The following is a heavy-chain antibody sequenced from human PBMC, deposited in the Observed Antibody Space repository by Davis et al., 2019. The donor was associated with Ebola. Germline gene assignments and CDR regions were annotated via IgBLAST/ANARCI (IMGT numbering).Heavy chain of an antibody. CDR2: IKSKTDGGTT. CDR1: GFTFSNAW. J-gene: IGHJ4*02. V-gene: IGHV3-15*07. Sequence: GESLKISCAASGFTFSNAWMNWVRQAPGKGLEWVGRIKSKTDGGTTDYAAPVKGRFTISRDDSKNTLYLQMNSLKTEDTAVYYCTTEAVYYYDSSGFCDYWGQGTLVTVSS. D-gene: IGHD3-22*01. CDR3: TTEAVYYYDSSGFCDY.